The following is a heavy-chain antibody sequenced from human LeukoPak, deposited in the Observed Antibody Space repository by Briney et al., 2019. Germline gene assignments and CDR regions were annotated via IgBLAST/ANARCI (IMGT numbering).Heavy chain of an antibody. D-gene: IGHD5-12*01. V-gene: IGHV1-8*01. CDR2: MNPNSGNT. Sequence: ASVKVSCKASGYTFTSNDINWVRQATGQGLEWMGWMNPNSGNTGYAQKFQGRVTMTRDTSISTAHMELSGLRSEDTAVYFCARHSGYDIKFDYWGQGTLVTVSS. CDR3: ARHSGYDIKFDY. J-gene: IGHJ4*02. CDR1: GYTFTSND.